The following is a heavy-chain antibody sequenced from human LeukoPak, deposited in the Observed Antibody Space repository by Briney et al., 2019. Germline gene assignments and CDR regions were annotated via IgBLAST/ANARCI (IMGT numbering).Heavy chain of an antibody. D-gene: IGHD2-15*01. Sequence: PSKTLSLTCTVSGGSVSSNNYYWSWIRQPQGKGLEWIGYVYYSRSTNYNPSLKSRVTISVDTSKNQFSLNLRSVTAADTAVYYCARGRRDIRIDPWGQGTLVTVSS. CDR3: ARGRRDIRIDP. CDR2: VYYSRST. V-gene: IGHV4-61*01. CDR1: GGSVSSNNYY. J-gene: IGHJ5*02.